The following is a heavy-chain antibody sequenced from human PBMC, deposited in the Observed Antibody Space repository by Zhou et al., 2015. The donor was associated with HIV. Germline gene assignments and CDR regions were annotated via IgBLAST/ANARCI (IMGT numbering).Heavy chain of an antibody. J-gene: IGHJ6*02. Sequence: QVQLVQSGAEVKKPGASVKVSCKASGYKFTNYGISWVRQGPGQGLEWVGWISTFNGNTNYAQSLQGRVTMTRDTSTSTAYMELRTLRPDDTAVYYCGRGLGGSYFYGVDVWDQG. CDR3: GRGLGGSYFYGVDV. CDR1: GYKFTNYG. V-gene: IGHV1-18*01. CDR2: ISTFNGNT. D-gene: IGHD5-12*01.